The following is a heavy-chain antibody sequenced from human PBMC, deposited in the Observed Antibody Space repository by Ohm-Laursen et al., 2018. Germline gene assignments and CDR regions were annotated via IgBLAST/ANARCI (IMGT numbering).Heavy chain of an antibody. Sequence: SLRLSCTASGFTFSSYAMSWVRQAPGKGLEWVSAISGSGDNTYYADSVKGRFTISRDNSKNKLYLQMNSLRAEDTAVYYCATPPEMATIESFQHWGQGTLVTVSS. CDR1: GFTFSSYA. CDR3: ATPPEMATIESFQH. CDR2: ISGSGDNT. D-gene: IGHD5-24*01. V-gene: IGHV3-23*01. J-gene: IGHJ1*01.